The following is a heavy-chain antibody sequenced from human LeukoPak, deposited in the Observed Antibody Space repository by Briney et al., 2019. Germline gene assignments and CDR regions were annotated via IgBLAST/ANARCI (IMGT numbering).Heavy chain of an antibody. CDR2: IKQDGSEK. CDR3: ARDDCSSISCYHNWFDP. Sequence: GGSLRLSCAASGFTFSGYWMSWVRQAPGKGLEWVANIKQDGSEKYYVDSVKGRFTISRDNAKNSLYLQMNSLRAEDTAVYYCARDDCSSISCYHNWFDPWGQGTLVTVSS. V-gene: IGHV3-7*01. CDR1: GFTFSGYW. D-gene: IGHD2-2*01. J-gene: IGHJ5*02.